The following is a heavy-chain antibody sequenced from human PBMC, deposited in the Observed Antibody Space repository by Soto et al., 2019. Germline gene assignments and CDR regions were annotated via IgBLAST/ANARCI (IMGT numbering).Heavy chain of an antibody. V-gene: IGHV4-39*01. CDR2: IYYSGST. CDR3: ATVDTDYGMDV. Sequence: SETLSLTCAVSGGSISSSYYWGWFRQPPGKGLEWIGSIYYSGSTYYNPSLKSRVTISVDTSKNQFSLKLSSVTAADTAVYYCATVDTDYGMDVWGQGTTVTVS. J-gene: IGHJ6*02. D-gene: IGHD5-18*01. CDR1: GGSISSSYY.